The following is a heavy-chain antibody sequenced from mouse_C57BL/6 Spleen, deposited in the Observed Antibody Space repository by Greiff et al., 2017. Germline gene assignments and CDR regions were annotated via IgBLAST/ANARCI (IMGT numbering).Heavy chain of an antibody. V-gene: IGHV1-82*01. D-gene: IGHD1-1*01. CDR2: IYPGGGDT. Sequence: VQLQQSGPELVKPGASVKISCKASGYAFSSSWMNWVKQRPGKGLEWIGRIYPGGGDTNYNGKFKGKATLTADKTSSTAYMQLSSLTSEDSAVYFGATVVGPFYYAMDYWGQGTSVTVSS. J-gene: IGHJ4*01. CDR3: ATVVGPFYYAMDY. CDR1: GYAFSSSW.